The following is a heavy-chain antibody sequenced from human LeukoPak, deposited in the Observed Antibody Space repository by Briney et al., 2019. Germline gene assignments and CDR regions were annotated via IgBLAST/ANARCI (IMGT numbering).Heavy chain of an antibody. D-gene: IGHD1-26*01. CDR2: IKQDGSEK. Sequence: GGSLRLSCAASGFIFSSYWMSWVRQAPGKGLEWVANIKQDGSEKYYVDSVKGRFTISRDNAKNSLYLQMNSLRAEDTAVYSCARVRVGATYGGAFDIWGQGTMVTVSS. CDR3: ARVRVGATYGGAFDI. V-gene: IGHV3-7*01. CDR1: GFIFSSYW. J-gene: IGHJ3*02.